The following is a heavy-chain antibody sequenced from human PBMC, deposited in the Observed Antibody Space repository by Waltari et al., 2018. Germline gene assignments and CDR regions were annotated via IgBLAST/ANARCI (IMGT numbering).Heavy chain of an antibody. CDR3: ARPGSAARPFAAFDI. J-gene: IGHJ3*02. CDR2: IYYSGST. Sequence: QLQLQESGPGLVKPSETLSLTCTVSGGSISSSSYYWGWIRQPPGKGLEWIGSIYYSGSTYYNPSLKSRVTISVDTSKNQFSLKLSSVTAADTAVYYCARPGSAARPFAAFDIWGQGTMVTVSS. D-gene: IGHD6-6*01. V-gene: IGHV4-39*01. CDR1: GGSISSSSYY.